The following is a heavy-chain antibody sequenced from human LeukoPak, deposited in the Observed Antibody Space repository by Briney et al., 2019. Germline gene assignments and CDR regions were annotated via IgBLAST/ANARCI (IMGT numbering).Heavy chain of an antibody. CDR2: IKQDGSEK. CDR1: GFTFSSYW. J-gene: IGHJ3*02. V-gene: IGHV3-7*01. CDR3: ARDSASEKYSGYRAFDI. Sequence: PGGSLRLSCAASGFTFSSYWMSWVRQAPGKGLEWVANIKQDGSEKYYVDSVKGRFTISRDNAKNSLYLQMNSLRAEDTAVYYCARDSASEKYSGYRAFDIWGQGTMVTVSS. D-gene: IGHD3-22*01.